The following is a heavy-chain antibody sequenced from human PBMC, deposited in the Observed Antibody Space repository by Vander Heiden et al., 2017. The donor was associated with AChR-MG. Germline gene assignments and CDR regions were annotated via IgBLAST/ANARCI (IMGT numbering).Heavy chain of an antibody. CDR3: ATRPQPKSVTYSDAYYFDF. CDR2: LGGSGGST. J-gene: IGHJ4*02. D-gene: IGHD3-16*01. V-gene: IGHV3-23*01. Sequence: RQAPRKGLELVAALGGSGGSTFYADSVGGRFTIARDNSKNTLYLQMNYLRAEDTAVYHCATRPQPKSVTYSDAYYFDFWGQGTLVTVSS.